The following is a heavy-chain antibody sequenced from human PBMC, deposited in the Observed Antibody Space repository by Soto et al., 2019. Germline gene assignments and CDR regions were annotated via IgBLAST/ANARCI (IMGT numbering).Heavy chain of an antibody. CDR3: ARVRAELGYCSGPSCLQYYNGMDV. CDR1: GYTFTSYG. D-gene: IGHD2-15*01. J-gene: IGHJ6*02. Sequence: QVQLVQSGAEVKKPGASVKVSCKAAGYTFTSYGISWVRQAPGQGLEWMGWISAYNGNTDYAQKVQGRVTMTTDTSTTTAYMELRSLRSDDTAVYYCARVRAELGYCSGPSCLQYYNGMDVWGQGTTVTVSS. CDR2: ISAYNGNT. V-gene: IGHV1-18*01.